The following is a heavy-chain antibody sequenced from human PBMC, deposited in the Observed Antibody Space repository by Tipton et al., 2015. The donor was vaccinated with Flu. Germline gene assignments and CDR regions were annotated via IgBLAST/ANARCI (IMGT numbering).Heavy chain of an antibody. CDR2: IYHSGST. CDR3: ARQLSVGATSGFDY. Sequence: WGWIRQPPGKGLEWIGSIYHSGSTYYNPSLKSRVTISVDTSKNQFPLKLSSVTAADTAVYYCARQLSVGATSGFDYWGQGTLVTVSS. J-gene: IGHJ4*02. V-gene: IGHV4-38-2*01. D-gene: IGHD1-26*01.